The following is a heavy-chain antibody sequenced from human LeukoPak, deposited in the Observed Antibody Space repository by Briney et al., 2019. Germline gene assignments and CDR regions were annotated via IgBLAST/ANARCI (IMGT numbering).Heavy chain of an antibody. Sequence: PGRSLRLSCAASGFTFSSYAMHWVRQAPGKGLEWVAVISYDGSNKYYADSVKGRFTISRDNSKNTLYLQMNSLRAEDTAVYYCAKNVLRFLEWLFDYWGQGTLVTVSS. J-gene: IGHJ4*02. CDR1: GFTFSSYA. CDR3: AKNVLRFLEWLFDY. V-gene: IGHV3-30*04. D-gene: IGHD3-3*01. CDR2: ISYDGSNK.